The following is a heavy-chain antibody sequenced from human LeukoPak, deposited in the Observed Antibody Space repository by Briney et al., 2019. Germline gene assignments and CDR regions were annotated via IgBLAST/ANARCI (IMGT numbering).Heavy chain of an antibody. J-gene: IGHJ4*02. CDR3: AKEIRAGDSPLDY. CDR2: ISGNSVYI. Sequence: GGSPRLSCSASGFNFLGHSMHWVRQAPGKGPEWVSGISGNSVYIGYADSVKGRFTISRDNAGKSLYLQMNSLRPEDTALYYCAKEIRAGDSPLDYWGQGTLVTVSS. CDR1: GFNFLGHS. V-gene: IGHV3-9*01. D-gene: IGHD3-16*01.